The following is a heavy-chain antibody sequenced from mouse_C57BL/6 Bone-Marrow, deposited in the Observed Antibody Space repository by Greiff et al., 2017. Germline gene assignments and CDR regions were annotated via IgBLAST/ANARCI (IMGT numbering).Heavy chain of an antibody. J-gene: IGHJ1*03. D-gene: IGHD1-1*01. V-gene: IGHV1-81*01. CDR2: IYPRSGNT. CDR1: GYTFTSYG. Sequence: VQLQQSGAELARPGASVKLSCKASGYTFTSYGISWVKQRTGQGLEWIGEIYPRSGNTYYNEKFKGKATLTADKSSSTAYMELRSLTSEDSAVYFCARSPTVVATRWYFDVWGTGTTVTVSS. CDR3: ARSPTVVATRWYFDV.